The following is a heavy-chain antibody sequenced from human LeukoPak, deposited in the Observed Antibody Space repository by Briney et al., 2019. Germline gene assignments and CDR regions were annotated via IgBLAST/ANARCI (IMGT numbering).Heavy chain of an antibody. V-gene: IGHV3-48*03. J-gene: IGHJ6*04. D-gene: IGHD3-10*02. Sequence: GGSLRHSCAASGFTFSNYAMNWVRQAPGKGLEWVSYISSSGSTIYYADSVKGRFTISRDNAKNSLYLQMNSLRAEDTAVYYCAELGITMIGGVWGKGTTVTISS. CDR1: GFTFSNYA. CDR2: ISSSGSTI. CDR3: AELGITMIGGV.